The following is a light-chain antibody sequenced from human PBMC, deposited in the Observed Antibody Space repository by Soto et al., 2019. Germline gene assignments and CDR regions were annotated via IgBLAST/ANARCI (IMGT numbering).Light chain of an antibody. V-gene: IGLV2-18*02. Sequence: QSVLTQPPSVSGSPGQSVTISCTGTSSDIGKYDRVSWYQQSPGTAPKLIIYEVTNRPSGVPARFSGSKSGNTASLTISGLQAEYEADYYCSSYISTSRYVFGAGTKLTVL. CDR2: EVT. CDR1: SSDIGKYDR. CDR3: SSYISTSRYV. J-gene: IGLJ1*01.